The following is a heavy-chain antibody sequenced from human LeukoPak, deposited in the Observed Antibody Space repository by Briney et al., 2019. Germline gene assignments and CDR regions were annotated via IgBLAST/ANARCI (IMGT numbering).Heavy chain of an antibody. V-gene: IGHV4-30-2*01. J-gene: IGHJ6*03. CDR1: GGSISSGGYY. CDR3: ARGLYSNYGMGEDYYYYYMDV. D-gene: IGHD4-11*01. Sequence: SETLSLTCTVSGGSISSGGYYWSWIRQPPGKGLEWIGYIYHSGSTYYNPSLKSRVTISVDRSKNQFSLRLSSVTAADTAVYYCARGLYSNYGMGEDYYYYYMDVXXKGTTVTVSS. CDR2: IYHSGST.